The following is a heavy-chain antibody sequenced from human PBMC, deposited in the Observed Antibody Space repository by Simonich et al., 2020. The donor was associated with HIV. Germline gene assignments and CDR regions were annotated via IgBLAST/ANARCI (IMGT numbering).Heavy chain of an antibody. CDR3: ARAGGSLDY. D-gene: IGHD3-16*01. J-gene: IGHJ4*02. V-gene: IGHV3-21*01. Sequence: EVQLVESGGGLVKPGGSLRLSCAASGFTFSRYTMNWIRQAPGKGLEWVSSISSDSSYIYYADSVKGRFTISRDKAKNSLYLQMNSLRAEDTAVYYCARAGGSLDYWGQGTLVTVSS. CDR1: GFTFSRYT. CDR2: ISSDSSYI.